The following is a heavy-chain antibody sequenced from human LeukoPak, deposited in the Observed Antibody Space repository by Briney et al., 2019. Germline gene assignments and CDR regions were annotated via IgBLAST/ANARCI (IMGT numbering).Heavy chain of an antibody. J-gene: IGHJ4*02. CDR1: GYSFTSYD. CDR2: MNPNSGDA. CDR3: ARSNFDGNVHFDY. D-gene: IGHD4-23*01. Sequence: ASVKVSCKASGYSFTSYDINWVRQATGQGLEWIGWMNPNSGDADYTQKFKGRVTFTRDTSTRTAYMEVNSLGSEDTAVYYCARSNFDGNVHFDYWGQGTLVTVSS. V-gene: IGHV1-8*02.